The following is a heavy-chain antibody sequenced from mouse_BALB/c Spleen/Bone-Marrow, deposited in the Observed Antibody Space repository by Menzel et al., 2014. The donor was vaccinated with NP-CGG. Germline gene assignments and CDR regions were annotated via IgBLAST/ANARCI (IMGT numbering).Heavy chain of an antibody. CDR2: IYPSDSYT. Sequence: VQLQQSGAELVRPGASVKLSCKASGYTFTSYLINWVKQRPGQGLEWIGNIYPSDSYTNYNQKFKDKATLTVDKSSSTAYMQLSSPTSEDSAVYYCTRSYGSSYEYYFDYWGQGTTLTVSS. CDR1: GYTFTSYL. D-gene: IGHD1-1*01. V-gene: IGHV1-69*02. J-gene: IGHJ2*01. CDR3: TRSYGSSYEYYFDY.